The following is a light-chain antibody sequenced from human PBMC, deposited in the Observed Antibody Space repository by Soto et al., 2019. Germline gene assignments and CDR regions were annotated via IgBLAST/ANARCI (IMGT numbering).Light chain of an antibody. CDR1: SSDVGDYNY. Sequence: QSALTQPASVSGSPGQSITISCTGTSSDVGDYNYVSWYQQHPGKAPKLMISEVSNRPSGVSYRFSGSKSGNTASLTISGLQAEDEADYYCSSFISTNNLVAFGGGTKLTVL. CDR2: EVS. J-gene: IGLJ2*01. CDR3: SSFISTNNLVA. V-gene: IGLV2-14*01.